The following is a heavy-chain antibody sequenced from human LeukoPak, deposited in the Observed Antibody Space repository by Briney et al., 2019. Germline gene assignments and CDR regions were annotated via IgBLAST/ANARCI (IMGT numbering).Heavy chain of an antibody. CDR2: ISSSSSYI. CDR3: ARGITMIVVVPTGSWFDP. V-gene: IGHV3-21*01. Sequence: NPGGSLRRSCAASGFTFSSYSMNWVRQAPGKGLEWVSSISSSSSYIYYADLVKGRFTISRDNAKNSLYLQMNSLRAEDTAVYYCARGITMIVVVPTGSWFDPWGQGTLVTVSS. J-gene: IGHJ5*02. D-gene: IGHD3-22*01. CDR1: GFTFSSYS.